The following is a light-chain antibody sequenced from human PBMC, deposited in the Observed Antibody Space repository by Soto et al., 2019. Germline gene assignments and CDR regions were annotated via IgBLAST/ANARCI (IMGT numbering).Light chain of an antibody. V-gene: IGKV1-5*01. CDR2: GAS. CDR1: QGISNW. CDR3: EQYNSNWR. Sequence: IQMTQSPSTLSASVGDRVTITCRASQGISNWLAWYQQKPGKAPNLLIYGASRLQSGVPSRISGSGTGTQFTLTISSLQPNHFAYSFCEQYNSNWRVGQGTIVDI. J-gene: IGKJ1*01.